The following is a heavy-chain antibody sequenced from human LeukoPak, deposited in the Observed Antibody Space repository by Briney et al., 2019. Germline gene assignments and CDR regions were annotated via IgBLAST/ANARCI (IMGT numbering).Heavy chain of an antibody. CDR2: IYYSGST. CDR1: GGSISSSSYY. J-gene: IGHJ4*02. Sequence: SETLSLTCTVSGGSISSSSYYWGWIRQPPGKELEWIGSIYYSGSTYYNPSLKSRVTISVDTSKNQFSLKLSSVTAADTAVYYCARQNFESAMVRVYYFDYWGQGTLVTVSS. V-gene: IGHV4-39*01. CDR3: ARQNFESAMVRVYYFDY. D-gene: IGHD5-18*01.